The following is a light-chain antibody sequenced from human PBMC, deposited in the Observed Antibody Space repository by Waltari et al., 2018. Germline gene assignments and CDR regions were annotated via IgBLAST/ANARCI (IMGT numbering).Light chain of an antibody. V-gene: IGLV2-14*03. CDR3: SSYISSPPHVV. Sequence: QSALTQPASVSGSPGQSISISCTGISSDIGGYNSVSWYQHHPGQAPKLLIYDVFNRPSGVSNRFSGSKSGNAASLAISGLQVEDEAVYYCSSYISSPPHVVFGEGTKLTVL. CDR2: DVF. CDR1: SSDIGGYNS. J-gene: IGLJ2*01.